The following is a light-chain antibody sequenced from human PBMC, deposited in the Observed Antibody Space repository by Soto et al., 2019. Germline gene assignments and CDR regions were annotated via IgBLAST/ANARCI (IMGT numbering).Light chain of an antibody. V-gene: IGKV3D-15*01. J-gene: IGKJ4*01. CDR1: QSVGSK. CDR3: QQYGDWPGA. CDR2: DAS. Sequence: TQSPPTLSVSPGERATLSCRASQSVGSKLAWYQQRPGQAPRLLIYDASNRATGIPARFSGSGSGTEFSLTISSLQSEDFAVYSCQQYGDWPGAFGGGTKVDI.